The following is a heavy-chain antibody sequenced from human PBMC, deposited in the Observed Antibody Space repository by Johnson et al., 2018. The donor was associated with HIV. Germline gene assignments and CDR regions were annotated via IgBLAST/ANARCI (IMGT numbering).Heavy chain of an antibody. CDR2: VSNDGNNK. CDR3: AREGNYYDSSSHAFDI. J-gene: IGHJ3*02. V-gene: IGHV3-30*03. D-gene: IGHD3-22*01. CDR1: GFTFSSYA. Sequence: QVQLVESGGGVVQPGQSLRLSCAASGFTFSSYALHWVRQAPRQGLEWVAVVSNDGNNKYYTASAKGRFIVSKDNSKNTLYLQMNSLRAEDTAVYYCAREGNYYDSSSHAFDIWGQGTMVTVSS.